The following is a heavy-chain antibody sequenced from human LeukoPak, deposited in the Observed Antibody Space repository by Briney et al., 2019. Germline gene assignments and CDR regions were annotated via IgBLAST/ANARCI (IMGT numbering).Heavy chain of an antibody. Sequence: VASVKVSCKASGYTFTGYYMHWVRQPPGQGLEWMGWINPNSGGTNYAQKFQGRVTMTRDTSISTAYMELSRLRSDDTAVYYCARDHTRREFGESHYGKYVWGQGATVTV. D-gene: IGHD3-10*01. J-gene: IGHJ6*02. V-gene: IGHV1-2*02. CDR3: ARDHTRREFGESHYGKYV. CDR1: GYTFTGYY. CDR2: INPNSGGT.